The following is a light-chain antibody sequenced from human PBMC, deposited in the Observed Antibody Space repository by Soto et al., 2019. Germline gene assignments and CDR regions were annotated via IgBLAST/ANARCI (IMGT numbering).Light chain of an antibody. CDR1: QSISAY. CDR3: QQRDKSPRIT. Sequence: EIVLTQSPATLSLSPGERAALSCRASQSISAYLAWYQQRPGQAPRLLIYDASNRATGVPARFSGSGSGTDFTLTIRSLEPEDFAVYYCQQRDKSPRITFGGGTRVEIK. V-gene: IGKV3-11*01. CDR2: DAS. J-gene: IGKJ4*01.